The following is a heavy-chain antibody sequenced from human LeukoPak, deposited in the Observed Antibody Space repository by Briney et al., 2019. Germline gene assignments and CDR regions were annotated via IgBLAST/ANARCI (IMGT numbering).Heavy chain of an antibody. Sequence: GGSLRLSCAASGFTFSNYVMGWVRQAPGKGLEWVSTISGSGGRTYYADSVKGRFTVSRDNSKNTLYMQMNSLRAEDTAVYYCAKGLWDYYGSGIMYYTMDVWGQGTTVTVSS. CDR2: ISGSGGRT. CDR3: AKGLWDYYGSGIMYYTMDV. CDR1: GFTFSNYV. J-gene: IGHJ6*02. V-gene: IGHV3-23*01. D-gene: IGHD3-10*01.